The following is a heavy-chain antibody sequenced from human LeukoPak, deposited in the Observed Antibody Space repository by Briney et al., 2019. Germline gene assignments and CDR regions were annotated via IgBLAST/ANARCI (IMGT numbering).Heavy chain of an antibody. D-gene: IGHD5-12*01. CDR1: GGSISSGGYS. V-gene: IGHV4-30-2*01. J-gene: IGHJ4*02. CDR2: IYHSGST. CDR3: ARGDSGYDSIDHYFDY. Sequence: TLSLTCAVSGGSISSGGYSWSWIRQPPGKGLEWIGYIYHSGSTYYNPSLKSRVTISVDRSKNQFSLKLSSVTAADTAVYYCARGDSGYDSIDHYFDYWGQGTLVTVSS.